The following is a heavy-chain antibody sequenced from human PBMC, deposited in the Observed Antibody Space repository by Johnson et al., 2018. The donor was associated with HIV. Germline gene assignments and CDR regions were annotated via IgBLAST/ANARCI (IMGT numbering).Heavy chain of an antibody. Sequence: QVQLVESGGDLVKAGGSLRLSCAASGSTFSDYYMRWIRQAPGKGLEWVSYISGSGGTIYYADSVKGRFTISRDNAMNSVYLQMNSLKVEDTAVYYCAKDAYCSGGRCYGFGAFDIWGQGTMVTVSS. D-gene: IGHD2-15*01. J-gene: IGHJ3*02. V-gene: IGHV3-11*01. CDR2: ISGSGGTI. CDR3: AKDAYCSGGRCYGFGAFDI. CDR1: GSTFSDYY.